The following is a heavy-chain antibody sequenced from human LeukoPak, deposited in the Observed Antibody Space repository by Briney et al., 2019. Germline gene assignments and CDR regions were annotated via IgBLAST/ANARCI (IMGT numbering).Heavy chain of an antibody. CDR2: FYYSGST. Sequence: SQTLSLTCTVSGGSISSGGYYWSWLRQRPGKGLEWIGYFYYSGSTYYNPSLKSRVTISVDTSNTQSSLKTSSVTAADTAVYYCARVWSGELSPYFDYWGQGTLVTVSS. V-gene: IGHV4-31*03. J-gene: IGHJ4*02. D-gene: IGHD3-10*01. CDR1: GGSISSGGYY. CDR3: ARVWSGELSPYFDY.